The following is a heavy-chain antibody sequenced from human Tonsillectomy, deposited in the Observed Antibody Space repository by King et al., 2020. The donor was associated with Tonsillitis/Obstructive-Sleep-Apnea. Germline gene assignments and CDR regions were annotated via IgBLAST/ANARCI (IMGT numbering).Heavy chain of an antibody. CDR1: GFTFGDYS. D-gene: IGHD1-20*01. V-gene: IGHV3-49*04. CDR3: TTYNWNLGGAFDI. J-gene: IGHJ3*02. CDR2: IRSKAYGGTT. Sequence: VQLVESGGGLVQPGRSPRLSCTASGFTFGDYSMSWVRQAPGKGLEWVGFIRSKAYGGTTEYAASVKGRFTISRDDSKSLAYLQMNSLKTEDTAVYYCTTYNWNLGGAFDIWGQGTMVTVSS.